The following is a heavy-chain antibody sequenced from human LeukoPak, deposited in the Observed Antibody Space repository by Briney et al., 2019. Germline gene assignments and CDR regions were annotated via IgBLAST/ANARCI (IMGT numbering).Heavy chain of an antibody. D-gene: IGHD1-14*01. CDR2: ISGSGGST. J-gene: IGHJ4*02. CDR3: ANASLGRLAEVGFDY. V-gene: IGHV3-23*01. CDR1: GCTFSSYA. Sequence: GGSLRLSCAASGCTFSSYAMSWVRQAPGKGLEWVSAISGSGGSTYYADSVKGRFTISRDNSKNTLYLQMNSLRAADTAVYSCANASLGRLAEVGFDYWGQGTLVTVSS.